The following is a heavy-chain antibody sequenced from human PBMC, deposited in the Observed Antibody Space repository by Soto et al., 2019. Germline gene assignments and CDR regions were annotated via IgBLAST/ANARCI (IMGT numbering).Heavy chain of an antibody. CDR1: GYSFTLYW. D-gene: IGHD3-3*01. CDR3: ARHLVGYDFWSGYYTGGGGMDV. J-gene: IGHJ6*02. Sequence: PGESLNISCKGSGYSFTLYWSGWVRQMPGKGLEWMGIIYPGDSDTRYSPSFQGQVTISADKSISTAYLQWSSLKASDTAMYYCARHLVGYDFWSGYYTGGGGMDVWGQGTTVTVSS. CDR2: IYPGDSDT. V-gene: IGHV5-51*01.